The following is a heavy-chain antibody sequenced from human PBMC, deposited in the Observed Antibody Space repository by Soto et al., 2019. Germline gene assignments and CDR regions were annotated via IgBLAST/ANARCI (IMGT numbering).Heavy chain of an antibody. CDR3: ARTSITMVRRVEEYFQH. V-gene: IGHV1-18*01. CDR1: GYTFTSYG. D-gene: IGHD3-10*01. Sequence: QVQLVQSGAEVKKPGASVKVSCKASGYTFTSYGISWVRQAPGQGLEWMGWISAYNGNTNYAQKLQGRVTMTTDTSTSTAYMELRSLRSDDTAVYYCARTSITMVRRVEEYFQHWGQGTLVTVSS. CDR2: ISAYNGNT. J-gene: IGHJ1*01.